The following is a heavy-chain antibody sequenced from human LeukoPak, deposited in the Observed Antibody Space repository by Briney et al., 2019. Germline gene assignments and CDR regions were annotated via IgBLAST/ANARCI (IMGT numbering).Heavy chain of an antibody. CDR2: ISSSSSYI. CDR1: GFTFSSYS. J-gene: IGHJ4*02. CDR3: ARGPYCGGDCYSGFTDY. V-gene: IGHV3-21*01. Sequence: GGSLRLSCAASGFTFSSYSMNWVRQAPGKGLEWVSSISSSSSYIYYADSGKGRFTISRDNAKNSLYLQMNSLRAEDTAVYYCARGPYCGGDCYSGFTDYWGQGTLVTVSS. D-gene: IGHD2-21*02.